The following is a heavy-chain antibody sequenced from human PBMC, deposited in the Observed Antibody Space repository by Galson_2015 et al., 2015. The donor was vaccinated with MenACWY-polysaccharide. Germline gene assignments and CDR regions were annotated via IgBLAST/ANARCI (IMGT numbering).Heavy chain of an antibody. D-gene: IGHD6-19*01. J-gene: IGHJ4*02. CDR1: GFTFDDYA. V-gene: IGHV3-9*01. CDR3: AKDSQYSSDGLIDY. CDR2: ISWNSGNI. Sequence: SLRLSCAASGFTFDDYAMHWVRQAPGKGLEWVSGISWNSGNIGYADSVKGRFSISRDNAKNSLYLQMNSLRAEDTALYYCAKDSQYSSDGLIDYWGQVTLVTVSS.